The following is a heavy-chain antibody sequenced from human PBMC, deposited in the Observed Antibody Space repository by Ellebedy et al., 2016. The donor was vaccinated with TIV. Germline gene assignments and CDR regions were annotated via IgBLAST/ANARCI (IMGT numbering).Heavy chain of an antibody. CDR3: ARDKYYGSGSPFDY. Sequence: SVKVSXXASGGTFSSYAISWVRQAPGQGLEWMGGIIPIFGTANYAQKFQGRVTITADESTSTAYMELSSLRSEDTAVYYCARDKYYGSGSPFDYWGQGTLVTVSS. V-gene: IGHV1-69*13. CDR1: GGTFSSYA. J-gene: IGHJ4*02. CDR2: IIPIFGTA. D-gene: IGHD3-10*01.